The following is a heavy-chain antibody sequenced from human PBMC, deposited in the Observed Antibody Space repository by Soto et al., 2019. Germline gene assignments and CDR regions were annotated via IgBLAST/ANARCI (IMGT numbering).Heavy chain of an antibody. CDR3: AEADCSSTSCYPGWFDP. CDR2: ISYDGSNK. CDR1: GFTFSSYA. Sequence: QSGGSLRLSCAASGFTFSSYAMHWVRQAPGKGLEWVAVISYDGSNKYYADSVKGRFTISRDNSKNTLYLQMNSLRAEDTAVYYCAEADCSSTSCYPGWFDPWGQGTLVTVS. V-gene: IGHV3-30-3*01. D-gene: IGHD2-2*01. J-gene: IGHJ5*02.